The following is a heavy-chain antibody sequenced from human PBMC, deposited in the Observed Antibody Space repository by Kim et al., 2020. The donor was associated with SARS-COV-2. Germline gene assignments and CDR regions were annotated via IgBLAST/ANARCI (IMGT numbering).Heavy chain of an antibody. CDR3: ARGSSEFFDY. D-gene: IGHD3-10*01. J-gene: IGHJ4*02. CDR2: IYHSGND. V-gene: IGHV4-4*02. CDR1: GVSISDSFW. Sequence: SETLSLTCTVSGVSISDSFWWTWVRQPPGKGLEWIGEIYHSGNDNYNPSLKSRVTISIDKSKHQFSLKVTSVTAADTAVYYFARGSSEFFDYWGQGTLVT.